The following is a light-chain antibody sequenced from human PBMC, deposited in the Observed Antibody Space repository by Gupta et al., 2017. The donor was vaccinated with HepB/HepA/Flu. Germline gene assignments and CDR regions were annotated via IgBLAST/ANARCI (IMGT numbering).Light chain of an antibody. Sequence: DIVMTQSPDSLAVSLGERATINCKSSQKGLYSNNKEFLAWYQQKPGHPPKLLISWASTRESGVPDRFSGSGFGTDFTLTISSRQAEDVAVYYCQHKNYTPITFGQGTXVDIK. CDR2: WAS. CDR1: QKGLYSNNKEF. J-gene: IGKJ5*01. V-gene: IGKV4-1*01. CDR3: QHKNYTPIT.